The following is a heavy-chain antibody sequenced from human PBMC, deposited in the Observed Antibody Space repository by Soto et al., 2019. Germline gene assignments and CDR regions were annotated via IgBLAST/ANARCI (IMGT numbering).Heavy chain of an antibody. CDR2: ISGSGGST. J-gene: IGHJ4*02. V-gene: IGHV3-23*01. CDR1: GFTFSAYW. Sequence: GGSLRLSCVASGFTFSAYWMLWVRQPPEKGLVWVSAISGSGGSTYYADSVKGRFTISRDNSKNTLYLQMNSLRAEDTAVYYCAKAIVINMIVVAPGYWGQGTLVTVSS. D-gene: IGHD3-22*01. CDR3: AKAIVINMIVVAPGY.